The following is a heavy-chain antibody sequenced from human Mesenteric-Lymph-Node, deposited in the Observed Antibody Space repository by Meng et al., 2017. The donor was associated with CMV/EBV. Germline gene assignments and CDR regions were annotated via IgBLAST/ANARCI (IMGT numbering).Heavy chain of an antibody. D-gene: IGHD4-23*01. J-gene: IGHJ4*02. CDR2: INHSGST. CDR3: ARHQRWLKSERGFNY. CDR1: GGSLSSYY. V-gene: IGHV4-34*01. Sequence: VELGQWGGGVLKALETLSPTCAVYGGSLSSYYRNCIHQPPGKGLEWIGEINHSGSTNYHPSHKSRVTISVATSKNQFSLKLSSVTAADTAVYYCARHQRWLKSERGFNYWGQGTLVTVSS.